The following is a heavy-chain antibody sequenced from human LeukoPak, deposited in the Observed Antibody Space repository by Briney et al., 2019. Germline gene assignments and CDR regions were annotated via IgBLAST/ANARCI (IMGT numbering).Heavy chain of an antibody. CDR2: ISYTGTYI. CDR3: ARGRGLPVRPPNEGFLDY. CDR1: AFSLSAYN. J-gene: IGHJ4*02. V-gene: IGHV3-21*04. D-gene: IGHD6-6*01. Sequence: GGSLRLSCAASAFSLSAYNMNWVRQAPGKGLEWVSSISYTGTYIYYADSVKGRFTISRDKFMNTLYLQMNSLRAEDTAVYYCARGRGLPVRPPNEGFLDYWGRGTLVTVSS.